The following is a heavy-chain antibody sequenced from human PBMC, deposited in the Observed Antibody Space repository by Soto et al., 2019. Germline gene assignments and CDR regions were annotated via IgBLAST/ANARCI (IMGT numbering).Heavy chain of an antibody. V-gene: IGHV3-23*01. Sequence: GGSLRLSCAASGFTFSSYAMSWVRQAPGKGLEWVSAISGSGGSTYYADSVKGRFTISRDNSKNTLYLQMNSLRAEDTAVYYCAKDDCSSTSCSRYYYYGMDVWGQGTTVTVSS. CDR3: AKDDCSSTSCSRYYYYGMDV. J-gene: IGHJ6*02. D-gene: IGHD2-2*01. CDR2: ISGSGGST. CDR1: GFTFSSYA.